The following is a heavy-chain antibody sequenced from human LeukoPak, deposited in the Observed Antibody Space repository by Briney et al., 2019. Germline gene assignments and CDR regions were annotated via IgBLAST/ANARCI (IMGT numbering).Heavy chain of an antibody. Sequence: GASVKVSCKASGYTFTGYYVHWVRQAPGQGLEWMGWINPSSGGTNYAQKFQGRVTMTRDTSINTVYMELSRLRSDDTAVYYCAFLLWFGESPRAGDYWGQGTLVTVSS. V-gene: IGHV1-2*02. D-gene: IGHD3-10*01. J-gene: IGHJ4*02. CDR1: GYTFTGYY. CDR3: AFLLWFGESPRAGDY. CDR2: INPSSGGT.